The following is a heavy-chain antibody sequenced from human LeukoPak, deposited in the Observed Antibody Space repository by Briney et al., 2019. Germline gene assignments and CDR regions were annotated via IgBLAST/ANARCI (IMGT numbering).Heavy chain of an antibody. J-gene: IGHJ5*02. CDR3: ARDSIFGHNWFDP. CDR2: IKQDGSEK. V-gene: IGHV3-7*01. Sequence: GGSLRLSCAGSGFTFSNYWMSWVRQAPGKGLEWVANIKQDGSEKYYVDSVKGRFTISRDNAKNSLYLQMNSLRVEDTAVYYCARDSIFGHNWFDPWGQGTLVTVSS. D-gene: IGHD3-3*01. CDR1: GFTFSNYW.